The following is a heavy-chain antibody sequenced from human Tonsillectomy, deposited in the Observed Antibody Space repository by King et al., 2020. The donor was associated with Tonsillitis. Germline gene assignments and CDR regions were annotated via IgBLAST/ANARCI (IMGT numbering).Heavy chain of an antibody. CDR1: GFTFSSYS. CDR2: ISSSSSYI. J-gene: IGHJ4*02. D-gene: IGHD5-24*01. Sequence: VQLVESGGGLVKPGGSLRLSCAASGFTFSSYSMNWVRQAPGKGLEWVSPISSSSSYIYYADSVKGRFTISRNNAKNSLYLQMNSLRAEDTAVYYCARDRLEMATINVGGFGDWGQGTLVTVSS. CDR3: ARDRLEMATINVGGFGD. V-gene: IGHV3-21*01.